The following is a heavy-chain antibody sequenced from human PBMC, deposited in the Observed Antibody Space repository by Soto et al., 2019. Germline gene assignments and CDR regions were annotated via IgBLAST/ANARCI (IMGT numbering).Heavy chain of an antibody. CDR2: IFPGDAET. D-gene: IGHD5-12*01. J-gene: IGHJ6*02. CDR1: GYNFATHW. Sequence: EVQLVQSAAEVKKPGESLQISCQGSGYNFATHWIGWVRHKAGKGLEWMGIIFPGDAETRYSPSFQGHITISADKSISTAYLRWSSLKASDTGMYYCATPGGFGMDVWGQGTTVTVSS. CDR3: ATPGGFGMDV. V-gene: IGHV5-51*01.